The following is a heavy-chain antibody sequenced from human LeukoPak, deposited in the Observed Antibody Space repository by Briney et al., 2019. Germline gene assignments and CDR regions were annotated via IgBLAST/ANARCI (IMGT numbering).Heavy chain of an antibody. D-gene: IGHD1-7*01. CDR1: GGSFSNYY. V-gene: IGHV4-34*01. Sequence: SETLPLTCAVYGGSFSNYYWSWIRQPPGRGLEWIGEINDSGRTNYNPSLMSRVTVSVDTSKNQFSLRLTSVTATDTAVYYCARRWNYGRNYYIDVWGNGATVSVSS. CDR2: INDSGRT. J-gene: IGHJ6*03. CDR3: ARRWNYGRNYYIDV.